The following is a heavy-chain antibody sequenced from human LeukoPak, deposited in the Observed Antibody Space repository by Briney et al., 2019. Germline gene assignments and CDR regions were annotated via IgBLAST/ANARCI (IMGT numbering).Heavy chain of an antibody. D-gene: IGHD1-14*01. V-gene: IGHV1-69*13. CDR3: ARDYRKLDYYGMDV. CDR1: GGTFSSYA. J-gene: IGHJ6*02. CDR2: IIPILGTA. Sequence: SVKVSCKASGGTFSSYAISWVRQAPGQGLEWMGGIIPILGTANYAQKFQGRVTITADESTSTAYMELSSLRSEDTAVYYCARDYRKLDYYGMDVWGQGTTVTVSS.